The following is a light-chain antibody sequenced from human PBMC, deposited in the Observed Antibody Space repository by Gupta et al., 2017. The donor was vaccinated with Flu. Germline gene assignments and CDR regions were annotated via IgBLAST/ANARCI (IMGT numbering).Light chain of an antibody. CDR3: QQYYSTPYT. V-gene: IGKV4-1*01. J-gene: IGKJ2*01. CDR1: QSGLYITHNKNY. CDR2: WAS. Sequence: TVITQSLVSLAVSLSERHNNDCKSSQSGLYITHNKNYLARYQQKPGQPPNLLIYWASIRESGVPYRFSGSGSGTDFTLTITSLQAEDVAVYYCQQYYSTPYTFGQGTKLEIK.